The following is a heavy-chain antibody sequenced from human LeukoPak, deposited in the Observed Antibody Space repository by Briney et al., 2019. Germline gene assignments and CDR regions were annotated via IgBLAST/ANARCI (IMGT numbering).Heavy chain of an antibody. D-gene: IGHD1-20*01. Sequence: GGSLRLSCAASGFPFSSFAMSWVRLAPGQGLEWVSTISNSGAGTYYADSVKGRFTISRDNAKNSLYLQMNSLRAEDTAVYYCAREMGLNWNDDQDAFDIWGQGTMVTVSS. CDR3: AREMGLNWNDDQDAFDI. CDR2: ISNSGAGT. V-gene: IGHV3-21*01. CDR1: GFPFSSFA. J-gene: IGHJ3*02.